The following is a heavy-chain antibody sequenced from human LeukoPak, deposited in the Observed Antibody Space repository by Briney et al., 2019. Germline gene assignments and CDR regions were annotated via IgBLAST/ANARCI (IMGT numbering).Heavy chain of an antibody. J-gene: IGHJ4*02. CDR2: ISPNRGGT. CDR3: ARDVLVGGSHKFDY. Sequence: ASVKVSCKASGYTFTGYYVHWVRQAPGQGLEWMGWISPNRGGTNYAPKFQGRVIMASDTSINTAYMELSRLTSDDTAVYYCARDVLVGGSHKFDYWGQGTLVSVSS. D-gene: IGHD3-10*01. V-gene: IGHV1-2*02. CDR1: GYTFTGYY.